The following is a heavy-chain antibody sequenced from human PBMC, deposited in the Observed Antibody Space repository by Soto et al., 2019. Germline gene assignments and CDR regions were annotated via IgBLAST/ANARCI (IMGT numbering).Heavy chain of an antibody. CDR3: ARGVMIAFGGVIVDNWFDP. CDR2: INPSGGST. CDR1: GYTFTDYY. D-gene: IGHD3-16*02. V-gene: IGHV1-46*01. J-gene: IGHJ5*02. Sequence: ASVKVSCKSSGYTFTDYYIHWVRQAPGQGLEWMGVINPSGGSTTYAQRFQGRVTMTRDTSTSTVYMELSSLRSEDTAVYYCARGVMIAFGGVIVDNWFDPRGQGTVVT.